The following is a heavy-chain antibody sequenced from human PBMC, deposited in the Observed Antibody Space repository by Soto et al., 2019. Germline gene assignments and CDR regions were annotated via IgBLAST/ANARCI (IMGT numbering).Heavy chain of an antibody. CDR1: GFNFSDHY. V-gene: IGHV3-11*06. CDR2: ISGSSRYT. Sequence: GGSLRLSCAASGFNFSDHYMNWIGQAPGKGLEWVSYISGSSRYTNFADSVKGRFTISRDNAKNSLYLQMNSLRAEDTAVYYCARHTSGWHYYDYWGQGTPVTVS. J-gene: IGHJ4*02. D-gene: IGHD6-19*01. CDR3: ARHTSGWHYYDY.